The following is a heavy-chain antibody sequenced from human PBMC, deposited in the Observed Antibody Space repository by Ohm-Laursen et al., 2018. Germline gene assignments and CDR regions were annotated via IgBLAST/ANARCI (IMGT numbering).Heavy chain of an antibody. CDR3: ARGDFWSGYSDY. D-gene: IGHD3-3*01. J-gene: IGHJ4*02. CDR2: IYYSGST. Sequence: GTLSLTCTVSDGSISSYYWSWIRQPPGKGLEWIGYIYYSGSTNYNPSLKSRVTISVDTSKNQFSLKLSSVTAADTAVYYCARGDFWSGYSDYWGQGTLVTVSS. CDR1: DGSISSYY. V-gene: IGHV4-59*01.